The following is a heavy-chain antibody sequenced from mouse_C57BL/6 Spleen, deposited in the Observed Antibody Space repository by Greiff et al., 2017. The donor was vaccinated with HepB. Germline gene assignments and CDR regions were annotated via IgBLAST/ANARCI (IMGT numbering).Heavy chain of an antibody. V-gene: IGHV14-1*01. J-gene: IGHJ3*01. CDR2: IDPEDGDT. Sequence: EVKLQESGAELVRPGASVKLSCTASGFNIKDYYMHWVKQRPEQGLEWIGRIDPEDGDTEYAPKFQGKATMTADTSSNTAYLQLSSLTSEDTAVYYCTAWGSTMVTTRSWFAYWGQGTLVTVSA. CDR1: GFNIKDYY. D-gene: IGHD2-2*01. CDR3: TAWGSTMVTTRSWFAY.